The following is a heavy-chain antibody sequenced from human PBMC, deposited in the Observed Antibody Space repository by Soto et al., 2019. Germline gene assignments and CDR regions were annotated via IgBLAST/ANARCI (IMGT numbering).Heavy chain of an antibody. V-gene: IGHV1-18*01. CDR2: INTDNGNT. D-gene: IGHD5-12*01. CDR3: ARDSPIGSTFSGYEAIDY. Sequence: ASVKVSCKASGYIFTDYGISWVRQAPAQGLEWMGWINTDNGNTNYIQKFQGRVTMTADTSTSTAYMELNSLRSEDTAVYYCARDSPIGSTFSGYEAIDYWGQGTLVTVSS. CDR1: GYIFTDYG. J-gene: IGHJ4*02.